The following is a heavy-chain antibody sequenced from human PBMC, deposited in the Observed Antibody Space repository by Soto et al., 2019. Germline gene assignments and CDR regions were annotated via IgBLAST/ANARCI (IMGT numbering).Heavy chain of an antibody. CDR1: GGSFSGYY. CDR2: INHSGST. V-gene: IGHV4-34*01. J-gene: IGHJ4*02. CDR3: ARGQGDCRGGSCYSGLSGSEY. Sequence: QVQLQQWGAGLLKPSETLSLTCAVYGGSFSGYYWSWIRQPPGKGLEWIGEINHSGSTNYNPSLKSRVTISVDTSKKQFSLRRSSVTAADTAVYYCARGQGDCRGGSCYSGLSGSEYRGQGTLVTVCS. D-gene: IGHD2-15*01.